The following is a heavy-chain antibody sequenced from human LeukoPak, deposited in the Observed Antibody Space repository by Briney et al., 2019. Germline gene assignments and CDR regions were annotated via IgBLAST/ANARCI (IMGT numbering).Heavy chain of an antibody. CDR3: ASYYDSSSSDLFDY. D-gene: IGHD6-6*01. Sequence: SSISSSSSYIYYADSVKGRFTISRDNAKNSLYLQMNSLRAEDTAVYYCASYYDSSSSDLFDYWGQGTLVTVSS. CDR2: ISSSSSYI. J-gene: IGHJ4*02. V-gene: IGHV3-21*01.